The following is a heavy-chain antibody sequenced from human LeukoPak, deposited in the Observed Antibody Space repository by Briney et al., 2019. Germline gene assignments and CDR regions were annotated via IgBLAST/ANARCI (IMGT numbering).Heavy chain of an antibody. J-gene: IGHJ5*02. V-gene: IGHV4-59*01. CDR3: ARGTYSSSWYGRTSPYNWFDP. Sequence: SETLSLTCTVSGGSISSYYWSWIRQPPGKGLEWIGYIYYSGSTNYNPPLKSRVTISVDTSKNQFSLKLSSVTAADTAVYYCARGTYSSSWYGRTSPYNWFDPWGQGTLVTVSS. D-gene: IGHD6-13*01. CDR1: GGSISSYY. CDR2: IYYSGST.